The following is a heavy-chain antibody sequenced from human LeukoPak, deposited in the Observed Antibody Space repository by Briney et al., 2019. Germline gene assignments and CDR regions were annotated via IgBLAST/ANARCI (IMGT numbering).Heavy chain of an antibody. CDR3: ASTPSVGDYYPWYFDF. CDR1: GLTFSGYS. D-gene: IGHD1-26*01. V-gene: IGHV3-21*01. Sequence: GGSLRLSRAVSGLTFSGYSMNWVRQAPGKGLEWVSSISSTSTYIYYADSVKGRFTISRDNAKNSLSLQINSLRAEDTAVYYCASTPSVGDYYPWYFDFWGRGTLVTVSS. J-gene: IGHJ2*01. CDR2: ISSTSTYI.